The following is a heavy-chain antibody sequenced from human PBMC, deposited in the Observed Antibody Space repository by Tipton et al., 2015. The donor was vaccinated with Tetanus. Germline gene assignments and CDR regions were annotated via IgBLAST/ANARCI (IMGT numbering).Heavy chain of an antibody. J-gene: IGHJ4*02. Sequence: SLRLSCEVSGFVFSSYTMNWVRQAPGKGLEWVASISSTSSYIYYADSLKGRFTISRDNAKNSLYLQMNSLRAEDTAVYYCASGSALDYWGQGIPVTVSS. CDR2: ISSTSSYI. CDR3: ASGSALDY. CDR1: GFVFSSYT. V-gene: IGHV3-21*01. D-gene: IGHD6-25*01.